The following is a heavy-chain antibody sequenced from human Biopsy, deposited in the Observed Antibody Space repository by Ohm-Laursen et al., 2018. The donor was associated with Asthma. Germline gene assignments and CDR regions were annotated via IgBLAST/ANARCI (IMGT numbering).Heavy chain of an antibody. D-gene: IGHD3-22*01. CDR2: ISASGVRT. CDR3: AKITTDRQKANNWFDP. CDR1: GFAFNNSS. Sequence: GSLRLSCSASGFAFNNSSMTWVRQAPGKGLEWVSSISASGVRTFYADSVKGRFTVSRDSSRNTLYLQLSTLRVEDTAVYFCAKITTDRQKANNWFDPWGQGTLVTASS. J-gene: IGHJ5*02. V-gene: IGHV3-23*01.